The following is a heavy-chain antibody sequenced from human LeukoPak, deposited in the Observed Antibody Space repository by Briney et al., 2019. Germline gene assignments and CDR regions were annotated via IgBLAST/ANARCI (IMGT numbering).Heavy chain of an antibody. V-gene: IGHV4-4*07. Sequence: SETLSLTCTVSGVSMTYYYWGWIRQPAEKVLEWIGRLRTTGSTNYNPSLKSRVTMSLDTYEKQFSLTLTSVTAAETAVYYCARSDYGADPTYGAFDLWGQGTMVTVSS. D-gene: IGHD4-17*01. CDR2: LRTTGST. CDR1: GVSMTYYY. J-gene: IGHJ3*01. CDR3: ARSDYGADPTYGAFDL.